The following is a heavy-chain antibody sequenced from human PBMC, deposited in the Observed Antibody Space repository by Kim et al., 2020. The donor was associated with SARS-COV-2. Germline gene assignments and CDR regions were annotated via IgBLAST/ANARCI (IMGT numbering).Heavy chain of an antibody. CDR1: GGSISSYY. Sequence: SETLSLTCTVSGGSISSYYWSWIRQPPGKGLEWIGYIYYSGSTNYNPSLKSRVTISVDTSKNQFSLKLSSVTAADTAVYYCARDGRDAFDIWGQGTMVTVSS. V-gene: IGHV4-59*13. CDR2: IYYSGST. J-gene: IGHJ3*02. CDR3: ARDGRDAFDI.